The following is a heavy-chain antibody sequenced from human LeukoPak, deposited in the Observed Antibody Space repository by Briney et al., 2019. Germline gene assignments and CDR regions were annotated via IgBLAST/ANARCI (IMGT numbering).Heavy chain of an antibody. Sequence: PGGSLRLSCAASGFTFSSYAMSWVRQAPGKGLEWVSAISGSGGSTYYADSVKGRFTISRDNSKNTLYLQMNSLRAEDTAVYYCAKVMAGGYYYGMDVWGQGTTVTVSS. V-gene: IGHV3-23*01. CDR3: AKVMAGGYYYGMDV. CDR1: GFTFSSYA. CDR2: ISGSGGST. J-gene: IGHJ6*02. D-gene: IGHD3-10*01.